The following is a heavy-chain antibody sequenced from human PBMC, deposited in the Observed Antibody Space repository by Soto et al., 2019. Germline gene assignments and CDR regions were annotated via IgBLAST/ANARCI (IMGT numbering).Heavy chain of an antibody. Sequence: EVQLLQTGGGLVQPGGSLSLSCAASGFFFSTYAMNWVRQAPGQGLEWVSAISSSGDSAYYAESVRGRFTISRDNSINTLYLQMRSLRPEDTAVYYCAHPRGYGVFDAVDIWGQGTMVTVSS. CDR2: ISSSGDSA. CDR3: AHPRGYGVFDAVDI. CDR1: GFFFSTYA. D-gene: IGHD4-17*01. V-gene: IGHV3-23*01. J-gene: IGHJ3*02.